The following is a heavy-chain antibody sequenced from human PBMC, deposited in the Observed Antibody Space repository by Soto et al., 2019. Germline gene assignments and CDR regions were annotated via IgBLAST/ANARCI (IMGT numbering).Heavy chain of an antibody. D-gene: IGHD6-19*01. CDR3: ARYQWLPHYYYGMDV. Sequence: PSETLSLTCTVSGGSISSSSYYWGWIRQPPGKGLEWIGSIFYSGSTYYNPSLKSRVTISVDTSKNQFSLKLSSVTATDTALYYCARYQWLPHYYYGMDVWGQGTTVTVSS. J-gene: IGHJ6*02. V-gene: IGHV4-39*07. CDR2: IFYSGST. CDR1: GGSISSSSYY.